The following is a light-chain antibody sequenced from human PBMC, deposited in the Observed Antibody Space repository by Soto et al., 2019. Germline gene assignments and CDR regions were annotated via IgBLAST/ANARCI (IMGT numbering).Light chain of an antibody. CDR3: QQYGSSPLWT. V-gene: IGKV3-20*01. J-gene: IGKJ1*01. CDR1: QSITSSY. Sequence: EIVLTQSPGTLSLSPGERATLSCRASQSITSSYLAWYQQKPGQAPRLLIYGASSRATAIPDRFSGSGSGTDFTLTISRLEPEDFAVYYCQQYGSSPLWTFDQGTKVEIK. CDR2: GAS.